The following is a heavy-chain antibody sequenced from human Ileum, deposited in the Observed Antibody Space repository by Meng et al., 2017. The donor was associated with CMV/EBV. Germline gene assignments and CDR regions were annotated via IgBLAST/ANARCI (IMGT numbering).Heavy chain of an antibody. CDR3: ARVGWSSGSGVEFDP. CDR2: IIPILGIA. D-gene: IGHD3-22*01. Sequence: SVKVSCKASGGTFSSYTISWVRQAPGQGLEWMGRIIPILGIANYAQKFQGRVTITTDKSTSTAYMELSSLRSEDTAVYYCARVGWSSGSGVEFDPWGQGTLVTVSS. J-gene: IGHJ5*02. V-gene: IGHV1-69*02. CDR1: GGTFSSYT.